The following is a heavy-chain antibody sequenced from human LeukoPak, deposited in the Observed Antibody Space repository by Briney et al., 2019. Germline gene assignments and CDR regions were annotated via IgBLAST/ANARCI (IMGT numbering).Heavy chain of an antibody. Sequence: GGSLRLSCAASGFTFSTYVMTWVRQAPGKGLEGVSAISGSGGSTYNADSVKGRFTFSRDNSKDTLYLQMNSLRAEDTAVYYCGGSGSYYRLDYWGQGTLVTASS. V-gene: IGHV3-23*01. D-gene: IGHD3-10*01. CDR3: GGSGSYYRLDY. J-gene: IGHJ4*02. CDR2: ISGSGGST. CDR1: GFTFSTYV.